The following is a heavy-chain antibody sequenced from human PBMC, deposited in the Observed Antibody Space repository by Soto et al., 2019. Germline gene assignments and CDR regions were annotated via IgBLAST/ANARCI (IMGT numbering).Heavy chain of an antibody. CDR3: ARTEAAADGFDV. Sequence: VKVSCKASGYTFTSYGISWVRQAPGQGLEWMGWISAYNGNTNYAQKLQGRVTMTTDTSTRIAYMELRSLRSDDTAVYYCARTEAAADGFDVWGQGTMVTVSS. V-gene: IGHV1-18*04. CDR1: GYTFTSYG. CDR2: ISAYNGNT. J-gene: IGHJ3*01. D-gene: IGHD6-13*01.